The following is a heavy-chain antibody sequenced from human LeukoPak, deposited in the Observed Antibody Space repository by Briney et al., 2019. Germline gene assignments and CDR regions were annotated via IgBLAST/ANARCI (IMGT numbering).Heavy chain of an antibody. V-gene: IGHV1-8*01. CDR3: ARAVISGYSYENWFDP. Sequence: RASVKVSCKASGYTFTSHDINWVRQAPGQGLEWMGWMNPNSANTDYAQKFQGRVTMTRSTSISTAYMELSSLRSEDTAVYYCARAVISGYSYENWFDPWGQGTLVTVSS. D-gene: IGHD5-18*01. CDR1: GYTFTSHD. J-gene: IGHJ5*02. CDR2: MNPNSANT.